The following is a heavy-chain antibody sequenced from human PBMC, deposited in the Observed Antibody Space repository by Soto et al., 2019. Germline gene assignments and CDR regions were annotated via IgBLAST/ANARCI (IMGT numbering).Heavy chain of an antibody. J-gene: IGHJ5*02. CDR3: AKDHPFSHSPLVSSTSDVVSWFDP. CDR2: ISGSGGST. D-gene: IGHD2-2*01. V-gene: IGHV3-23*01. Sequence: PGGSLRLSCAASGFTFSSYAMSWVRQAPGKGLEWVSAISGSGGSTYYADSVKGRFTISRDNSKNTLYLQMNSLRAEDTAVYYCAKDHPFSHSPLVSSTSDVVSWFDPWGQGTLVTVSS. CDR1: GFTFSSYA.